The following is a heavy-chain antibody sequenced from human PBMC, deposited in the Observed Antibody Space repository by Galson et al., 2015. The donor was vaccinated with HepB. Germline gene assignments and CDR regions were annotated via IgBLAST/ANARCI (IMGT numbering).Heavy chain of an antibody. V-gene: IGHV3-30*02. J-gene: IGHJ4*02. CDR3: AKDHCTSSWYSY. Sequence: SLRLSCAASGFMFRNYGMHWVRQAPGKGLEWVAFIRYDGTIKYYADSVKGRFTVSRDNSKNTLYLQMNSLRPEDTAVYYCAKDHCTSSWYSYWGRGTRVTVSS. CDR2: IRYDGTIK. D-gene: IGHD1-26*01. CDR1: GFMFRNYG.